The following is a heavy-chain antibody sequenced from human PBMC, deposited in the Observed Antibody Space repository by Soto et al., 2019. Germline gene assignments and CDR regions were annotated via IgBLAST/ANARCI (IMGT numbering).Heavy chain of an antibody. V-gene: IGHV4-39*01. CDR2: MCYSGST. Sequence: SETLSLTCAVSGASVSSRSHYWGWVRQPPGKGLEWIGSMCYSGSTYYNPSLKSRVTISVDTSKNQFSLKLSSVTAADTAVYYCVRNIVVVTAIRWFDPWGQGTQVTV. J-gene: IGHJ5*02. CDR1: GASVSSRSHY. CDR3: VRNIVVVTAIRWFDP. D-gene: IGHD2-21*02.